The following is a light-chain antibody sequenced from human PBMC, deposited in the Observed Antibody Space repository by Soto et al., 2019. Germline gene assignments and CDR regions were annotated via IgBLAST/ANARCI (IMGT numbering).Light chain of an antibody. Sequence: QSALTQPASVSGSPGQSITISCTGTSSDVGGYNFVSWHQHHPGKAPKLMIYEVSNRPSGVSNRFSASKSGNTASLTISGLQAEDEADYYCTSYTTDSTLVFGPGTKLTVL. CDR2: EVS. CDR3: TSYTTDSTLV. CDR1: SSDVGGYNF. J-gene: IGLJ1*01. V-gene: IGLV2-14*01.